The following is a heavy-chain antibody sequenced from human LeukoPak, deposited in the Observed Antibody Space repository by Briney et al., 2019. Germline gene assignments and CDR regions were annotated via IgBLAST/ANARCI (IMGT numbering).Heavy chain of an antibody. CDR2: IYYSGST. D-gene: IGHD2-15*01. J-gene: IGHJ4*02. CDR3: ARRDIVGGNYFDY. CDR1: GGSISSSSYY. Sequence: SETLSLTCTVSGGSISSSSYYWGWIRQPPGKGPEWIGSIYYSGSTYCNPSLKSRVTISVDTSKNQFSLKLSSVTAADTAVYYCARRDIVGGNYFDYWGQGTLVTVSS. V-gene: IGHV4-39*01.